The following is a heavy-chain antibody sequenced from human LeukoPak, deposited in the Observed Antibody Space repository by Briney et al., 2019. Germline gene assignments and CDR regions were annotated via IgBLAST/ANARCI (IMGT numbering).Heavy chain of an antibody. D-gene: IGHD3-16*01. Sequence: SLKVSCKESGDTFISQGISWVRQTPGHGLEWMVRIIPKYDAPNYAQRLLSRLTVAADRSTKPAYMELSSLRSEDTAIYYCARRGESVYGYDDWALDICGQGTRVTVSP. CDR3: ARRGESVYGYDDWALDI. CDR2: IIPKYDAP. V-gene: IGHV1-69*06. CDR1: GDTFISQG. J-gene: IGHJ3*02.